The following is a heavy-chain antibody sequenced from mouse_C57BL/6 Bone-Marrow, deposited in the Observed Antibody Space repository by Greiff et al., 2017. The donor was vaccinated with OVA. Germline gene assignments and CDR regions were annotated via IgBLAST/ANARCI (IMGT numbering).Heavy chain of an antibody. CDR2: ISNGGGST. V-gene: IGHV5-12*01. CDR1: GFTFSDYY. Sequence: EVKLVESGGGLVQPGGSLKLSCAASGFTFSDYYMYWVRQTPEKRLEWVAYISNGGGSTYYPDTVKGRFTISRDNAKNTQYLQVSRLKSEDTAMYYCARQVYYSNSFAYWGQGTLVTVSA. J-gene: IGHJ3*01. D-gene: IGHD2-5*01. CDR3: ARQVYYSNSFAY.